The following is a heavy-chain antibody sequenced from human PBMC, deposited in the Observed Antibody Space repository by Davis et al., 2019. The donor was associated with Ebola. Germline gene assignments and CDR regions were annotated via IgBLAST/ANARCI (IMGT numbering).Heavy chain of an antibody. CDR2: ISYDGSNK. J-gene: IGHJ5*02. D-gene: IGHD2-2*01. CDR3: AREGEDIVVVPAARNDYEGRFDP. Sequence: GESLKISCAASGFTFSSYAMHWVRQAPGKGLEWVAVISYDGSNKYYADSVKGRFTISRDNSKNTLYLQMNSLRAEDTAVYYCAREGEDIVVVPAARNDYEGRFDPWGQGTLVTVSS. V-gene: IGHV3-30-3*01. CDR1: GFTFSSYA.